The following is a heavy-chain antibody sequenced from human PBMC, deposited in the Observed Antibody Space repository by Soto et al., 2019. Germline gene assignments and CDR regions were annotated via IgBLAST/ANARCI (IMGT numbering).Heavy chain of an antibody. CDR3: ARDLTGDPNY. D-gene: IGHD7-27*01. CDR2: INPNSGGT. V-gene: IGHV1-2*02. J-gene: IGHJ4*02. Sequence: QVQLVQSGAEVKKPGASVNVSCEASGYTFTGSSIHWVRQAPGQGLEWMGYINPNSGGTIFAQKFQGRVTMTRDTSISTAYMELSRVASDDTAVYYCARDLTGDPNYWGQGTLVTV. CDR1: GYTFTGSS.